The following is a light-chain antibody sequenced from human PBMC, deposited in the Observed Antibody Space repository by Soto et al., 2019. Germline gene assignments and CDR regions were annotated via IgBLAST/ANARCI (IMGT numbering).Light chain of an antibody. CDR2: GAS. CDR3: LQYINWPHT. V-gene: IGKV3-15*01. CDR1: QSVSSN. Sequence: EIVMTQSPATLSVSPGERATLSCRASQSVSSNLVWYEQKPGQAPRLLIYGASTRATGIPARFNGSGSRTEFNLTISSLQSEDFAVYYCLQYINWPHTFGQGTKLEIK. J-gene: IGKJ2*01.